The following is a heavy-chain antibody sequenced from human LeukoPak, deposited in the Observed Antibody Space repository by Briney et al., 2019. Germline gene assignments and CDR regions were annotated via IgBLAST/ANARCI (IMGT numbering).Heavy chain of an antibody. CDR2: IYYSGST. CDR3: ARDSSQLWSSYNWFDP. Sequence: PSETLSLTCTVSGGSISSSSYYWGWIRQPPGKGLEWIGSIYYSGSTYYNPSLKSRVTISVDTSKNQFSLKLSSVTAADTAVYYCARDSSQLWSSYNWFDPRGQGTLVTVSS. D-gene: IGHD5-18*01. J-gene: IGHJ5*02. V-gene: IGHV4-39*02. CDR1: GGSISSSSYY.